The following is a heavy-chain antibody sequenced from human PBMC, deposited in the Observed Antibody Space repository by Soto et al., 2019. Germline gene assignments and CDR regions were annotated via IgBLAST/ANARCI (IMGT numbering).Heavy chain of an antibody. CDR3: ARGLGALSAFDI. J-gene: IGHJ3*02. CDR2: IYYSGST. Sequence: SETLSLTCTVSGGSISSGGYYWSWIRQHPGKGLEWIGYIYYSGSTYYNPSLKSRVTISVDTSKNQFSLKLSSVTAADTAVYYCARGLGALSAFDIWGQGTMVTVSS. D-gene: IGHD1-26*01. CDR1: GGSISSGGYY. V-gene: IGHV4-31*03.